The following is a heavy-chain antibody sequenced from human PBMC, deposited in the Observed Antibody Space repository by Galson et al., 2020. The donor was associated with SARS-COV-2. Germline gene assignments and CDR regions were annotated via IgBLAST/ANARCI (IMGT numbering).Heavy chain of an antibody. D-gene: IGHD2-15*01. CDR2: IDPYSGRT. CDR1: GYSFTRYY. J-gene: IGHJ5*02. CDR3: AKSGGQCTGGSCFSGAWLDP. V-gene: IGHV1-2*02. Sequence: ASVKVSCKTSGYSFTRYYIHWVRQAPGHGLEWMGWIDPYSGRTNYAQNFQGRVTMTRDSSIRTAYLDLSSLTSADTAVFFCAKSGGQCTGGSCFSGAWLDPWGQGTLVTVSS.